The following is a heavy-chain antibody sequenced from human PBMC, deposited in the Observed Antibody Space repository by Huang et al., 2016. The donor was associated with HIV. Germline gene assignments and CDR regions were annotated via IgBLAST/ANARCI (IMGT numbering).Heavy chain of an antibody. CDR1: GGSFSGYY. V-gene: IGHV4-34*01. Sequence: QVQLQQWGAGLLRPSETLSLTCGVYGGSFSGYYGTWIRQPPGKGLEWIGEINQSESTNYNPSLKSRVTISVDTSRNQFSLTLTSVTAADTAVYYCARGQGGYYYYMDVWGKGTTVTVSS. CDR3: ARGQGGYYYYMDV. J-gene: IGHJ6*03. CDR2: INQSEST.